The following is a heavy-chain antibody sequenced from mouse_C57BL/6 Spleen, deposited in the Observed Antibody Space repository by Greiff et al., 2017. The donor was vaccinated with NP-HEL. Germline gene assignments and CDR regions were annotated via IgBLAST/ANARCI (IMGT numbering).Heavy chain of an antibody. D-gene: IGHD2-1*01. CDR2: INPGSGGT. Sequence: QVHVKQSGAELVRPGTSVKVSCKASGYAFTNYLIEWVKQRPGQGLEWIGVINPGSGGTNYNEKFKGKATLTADKSSSTAYMQLSSLTSEDSAVYFCAGNYGVDFAYWGQGTLVTVSA. CDR1: GYAFTNYL. J-gene: IGHJ3*01. CDR3: AGNYGVDFAY. V-gene: IGHV1-54*01.